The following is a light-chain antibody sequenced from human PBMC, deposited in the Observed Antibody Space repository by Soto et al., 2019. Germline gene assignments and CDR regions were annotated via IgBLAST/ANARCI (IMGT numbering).Light chain of an antibody. Sequence: QSALTQPASVSGSPGQSITISCTGTSSDVGAYNFVSWYQQYPGKAPKAMIYEVNNRPSGVSNRFSGSKSGNTASLTISGLQAEDEADYYCSSFTRSSTYVFGSGTKLTVL. CDR3: SSFTRSSTYV. J-gene: IGLJ1*01. CDR1: SSDVGAYNF. V-gene: IGLV2-14*01. CDR2: EVN.